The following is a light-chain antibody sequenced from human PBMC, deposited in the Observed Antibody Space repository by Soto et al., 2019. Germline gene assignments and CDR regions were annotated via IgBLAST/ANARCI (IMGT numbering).Light chain of an antibody. V-gene: IGKV1-39*01. CDR2: AAS. Sequence: EMTQNKSSLSASVGDRVTITCRASQSISSYLNWYQQKPGKAPKLLIYAASSLQSGVPSRFSGSGSGTEFTLTISSLQPDDFTTYYSPVYKSHSEAFGQLTKLDI. CDR3: PVYKSHSEA. J-gene: IGKJ1*01. CDR1: QSISSY.